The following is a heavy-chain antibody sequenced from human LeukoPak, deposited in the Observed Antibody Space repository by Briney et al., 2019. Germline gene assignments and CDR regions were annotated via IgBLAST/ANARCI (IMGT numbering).Heavy chain of an antibody. CDR2: ITGSGDTT. CDR3: AKLDHWGTDY. J-gene: IGHJ4*02. V-gene: IGHV3-23*01. Sequence: GGSLRLSCAASGLTFSSYAMSWVRQAPGKGLEWVSHITGSGDTTYYGDPVKGRFTISRDNSKNTLYLQMSSLRAEDTAVYYCAKLDHWGTDYWGQGTLVTVSS. CDR1: GLTFSSYA. D-gene: IGHD3-16*01.